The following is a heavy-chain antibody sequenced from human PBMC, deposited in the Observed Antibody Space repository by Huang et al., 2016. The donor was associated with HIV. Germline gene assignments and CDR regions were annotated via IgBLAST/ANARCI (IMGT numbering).Heavy chain of an antibody. Sequence: QVQLQESGPGLVKPSETLSLACSVSGDSVSNHYWNWIRQTPGKGLEWIGRIYSSGTTSYNPSLKNRVSFSLDTSKNQFALNVTSVTAADTAVYYCARGFDILVDRFDFWGQGTLVTVSS. D-gene: IGHD3-9*01. J-gene: IGHJ4*02. CDR2: IYSSGTT. CDR3: ARGFDILVDRFDF. CDR1: GDSVSNHY. V-gene: IGHV4-59*02.